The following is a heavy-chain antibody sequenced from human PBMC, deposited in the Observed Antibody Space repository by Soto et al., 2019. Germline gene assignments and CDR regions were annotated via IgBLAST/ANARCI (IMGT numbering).Heavy chain of an antibody. D-gene: IGHD6-25*01. CDR3: AKDRAATPLGHFDF. V-gene: IGHV3-9*01. CDR1: GFTFDDYA. CDR2: ISWNSGNK. Sequence: GGSLRLSCAASGFTFDDYAIHWVRQAPGKGLEWVSGISWNSGNKNYADSVKGRFAISRDNARNSLYLQMNSLGTEDTALYYCAKDRAATPLGHFDFWGQGTPVTVSS. J-gene: IGHJ4*02.